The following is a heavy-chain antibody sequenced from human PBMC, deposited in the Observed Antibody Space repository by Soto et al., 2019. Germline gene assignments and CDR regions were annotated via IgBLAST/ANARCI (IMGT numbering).Heavy chain of an antibody. V-gene: IGHV3-23*01. CDR2: MSGSGGGT. CDR3: AGAYRSGTTCYGLYGMDV. J-gene: IGHJ6*02. CDR1: GFSFTNYA. Sequence: GGALRISCASSGFSFTNYAMHWVRQASGKGLEWVSSMSGSGGGTYYADSVKGRFTISRDNSKNTLFLQMNSLRAEDTAPYYCAGAYRSGTTCYGLYGMDVWGQGTTVNVSS. D-gene: IGHD2-2*01.